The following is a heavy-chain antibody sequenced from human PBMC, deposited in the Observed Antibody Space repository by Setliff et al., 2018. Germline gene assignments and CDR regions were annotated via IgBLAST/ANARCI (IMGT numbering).Heavy chain of an antibody. D-gene: IGHD5-12*01. CDR2: IIHSGST. CDR3: ARGKRLPPPRTARGYSGYDY. J-gene: IGHJ4*02. CDR1: GGSFSGYY. V-gene: IGHV4-34*01. Sequence: PSETLSLTCAVYGGSFSGYYWSWIRQPPGKRLEWIGEIIHSGSTNYNPSLKSRVTISMDTSKNQFSLKVPSVTAADTAVYYCARGKRLPPPRTARGYSGYDYWGQGTLVTAPQ.